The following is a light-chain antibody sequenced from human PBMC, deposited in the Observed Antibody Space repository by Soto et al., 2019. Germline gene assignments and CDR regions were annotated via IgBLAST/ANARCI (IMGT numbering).Light chain of an antibody. CDR3: QQYNSYPLT. V-gene: IGKV1-5*03. CDR1: QSIGTW. J-gene: IGKJ4*01. CDR2: KAS. Sequence: DIQMTQSPSTLSASIGDRVTITCRASQSIGTWLAWYQQNPGKAPKLLIYKASSLESGVPSRFSGSGSGTEFSLTISSLQPDDFANYYCQQYNSYPLTFGGGTKVEIK.